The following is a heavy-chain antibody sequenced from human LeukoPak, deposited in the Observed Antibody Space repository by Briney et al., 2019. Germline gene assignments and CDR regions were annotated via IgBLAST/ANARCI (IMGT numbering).Heavy chain of an antibody. J-gene: IGHJ4*02. CDR2: NNSDGSST. CDR1: GLTFSSYW. Sequence: GGSLRLSCAASGLTFSSYWMHWVRQAPGKGLVWVSRNNSDGSSTSYADSVKGRFTISRDNAKNTLYLQMNSLRAEDTAVYYCARANYYDSSGYPGVFDYWGQGTLVTVSS. CDR3: ARANYYDSSGYPGVFDY. D-gene: IGHD3-22*01. V-gene: IGHV3-74*01.